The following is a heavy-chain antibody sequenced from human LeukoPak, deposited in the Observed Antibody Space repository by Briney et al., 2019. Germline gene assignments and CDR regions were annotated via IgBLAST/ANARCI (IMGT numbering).Heavy chain of an antibody. Sequence: ASVKVSCKASGYTFTSFDFNWVRQATGQGLEWMGWMKSNNGHTGYAQKFQGRVTMTRDTSTSTVYMELSSLRSEDTAVYYCARVKNYDSSGAFDIWGQGTMVTVYS. CDR3: ARVKNYDSSGAFDI. D-gene: IGHD3-3*01. J-gene: IGHJ3*02. CDR1: GYTFTSFD. CDR2: MKSNNGHT. V-gene: IGHV1-8*01.